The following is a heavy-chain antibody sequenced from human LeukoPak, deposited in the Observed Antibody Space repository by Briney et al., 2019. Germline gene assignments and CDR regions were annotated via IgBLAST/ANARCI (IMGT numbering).Heavy chain of an antibody. CDR2: INSDGSST. CDR3: ARDRCSGGSCYANDY. D-gene: IGHD2-15*01. V-gene: IGHV3-74*01. J-gene: IGHJ4*02. CDR1: GFPSSSYW. Sequence: PGGPLRLSCAASGFPSSSYWMHWVRQAPAKGLVWVSRINSDGSSTSYADSVKGRFTISRDNAKNTLYLQMNSLRAEDTAVYYCARDRCSGGSCYANDYWGQGTLVTVSS.